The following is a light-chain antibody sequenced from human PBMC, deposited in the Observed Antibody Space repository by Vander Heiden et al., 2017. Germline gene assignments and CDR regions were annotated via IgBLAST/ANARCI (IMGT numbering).Light chain of an antibody. Sequence: DIQMTQSPSSLSASVGDRVTITCQASQDISNYLNWYQQKPGKAPKLLIYDASNLETGVPSTFSGSGSRTDFTFTISSLQPEDITTYYCQQDDNLPWTFGQGSKLKLK. CDR1: QDISNY. CDR2: DAS. J-gene: IGKJ1*01. V-gene: IGKV1-33*01. CDR3: QQDDNLPWT.